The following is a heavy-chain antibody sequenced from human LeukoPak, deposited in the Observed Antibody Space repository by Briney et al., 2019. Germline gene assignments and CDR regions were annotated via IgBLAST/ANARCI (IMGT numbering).Heavy chain of an antibody. Sequence: GGALRLSCAASGFTFSSYSMNWVRQAPGKGLEWVSSISSSSSYIYYAHSVRGRFTSSRDNAKNSLYLQMNSLRAEDTAVYYCASYYDILTGPFYYYYGMDVWGQGTTVTVSS. CDR3: ASYYDILTGPFYYYYGMDV. D-gene: IGHD3-9*01. CDR2: ISSSSSYI. V-gene: IGHV3-21*01. CDR1: GFTFSSYS. J-gene: IGHJ6*02.